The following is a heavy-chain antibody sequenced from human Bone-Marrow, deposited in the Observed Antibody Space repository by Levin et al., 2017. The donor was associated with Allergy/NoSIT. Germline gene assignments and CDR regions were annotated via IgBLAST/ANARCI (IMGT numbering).Heavy chain of an antibody. CDR3: AHKYMIDAFDI. V-gene: IGHV2-5*02. J-gene: IGHJ3*02. D-gene: IGHD3-16*01. CDR2: IYWDDDK. Sequence: SGPTLVKPTQTLTLTCNISGFSVSTTGVGVGWIRQPPGKALEWLALIYWDDDKTYSPSLESRLTITKDTSENQVVLRMTNMDPVETGTYYCAHKYMIDAFDIWGQGTLVTVSA. CDR1: GFSVSTTGVG.